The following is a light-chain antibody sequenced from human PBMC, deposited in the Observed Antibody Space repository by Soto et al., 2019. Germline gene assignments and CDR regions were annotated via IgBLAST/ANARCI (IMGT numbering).Light chain of an antibody. CDR2: EVS. V-gene: IGLV2-8*01. CDR1: SSSVGGYNF. Sequence: QSVLTQPPSASGSPGQSVTISCTGTSSSVGGYNFVSWYQHHPGKAPKLLIYEVSHRPSGVPDRFSGSKSGNTASLTVSGLQAEDEADYFCSSYADTNNYVFGAGKKVIV. CDR3: SSYADTNNYV. J-gene: IGLJ1*01.